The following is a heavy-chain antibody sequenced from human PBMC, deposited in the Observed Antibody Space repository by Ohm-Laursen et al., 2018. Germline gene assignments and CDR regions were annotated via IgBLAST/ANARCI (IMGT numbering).Heavy chain of an antibody. CDR1: GFTFSSYE. D-gene: IGHD3-10*01. V-gene: IGHV3-48*03. CDR3: ARDIKTGCYYYYGLDV. Sequence: SLRLSCAASGFTFSSYEMNWVRQAPGKGLEWISNISSSGSTTSYADSMKGRFTISRDNAKNSLYLQMNSLRSEDTALYYCARDIKTGCYYYYGLDVWGQGTTVTVSS. CDR2: ISSSGSTT. J-gene: IGHJ6*02.